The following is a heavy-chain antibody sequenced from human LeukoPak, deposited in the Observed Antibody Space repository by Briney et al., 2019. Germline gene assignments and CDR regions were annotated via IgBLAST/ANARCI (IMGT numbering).Heavy chain of an antibody. CDR2: MDGSSGKT. CDR1: GYTFTSYD. D-gene: IGHD3-22*01. V-gene: IGHV1-8*01. CDR3: ARLYYYASSGYDALGI. J-gene: IGHJ3*02. Sequence: ASVKVSCKTSGYTFTSYDINWVRQATGQGLEWMGGMDGSSGKTAYAQKFLGRVTITRNTSISTAYMELSSLTSGDTAVYYCARLYYYASSGYDALGIWGQGTMVTVSS.